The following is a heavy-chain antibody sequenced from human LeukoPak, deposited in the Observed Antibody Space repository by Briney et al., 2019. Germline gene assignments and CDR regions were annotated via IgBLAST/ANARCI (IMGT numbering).Heavy chain of an antibody. CDR2: IYISGST. J-gene: IGHJ4*02. D-gene: IGHD5-12*01. V-gene: IGHV4-4*07. Sequence: PSETLSLTSTASGRSLSSSFSSWIRQPAGLGLGWIGGIYISGSTNYNNSLKSRGTIAVDTSKNNSSPKLISVTTADTAVYYCARAAYSGYDNYFDYWGQGTMVTVSS. CDR1: GRSLSSSF. CDR3: ARAAYSGYDNYFDY.